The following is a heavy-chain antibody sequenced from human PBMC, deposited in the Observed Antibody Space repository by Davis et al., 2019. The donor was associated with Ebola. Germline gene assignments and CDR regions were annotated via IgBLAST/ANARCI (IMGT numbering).Heavy chain of an antibody. V-gene: IGHV4-59*01. CDR2: MYYSGST. J-gene: IGHJ6*04. D-gene: IGHD3-10*01. CDR1: GGSISSYY. Sequence: MPSETLSLTCTVSGGSISSYYWSWIRQPPGKGLEWIGYMYYSGSTNYNPSLKSRVTISVDTSKNQFSLKLSSVTAADTAVYYCARGYYYGSGTQFYRYYYGMDVWGKGTTVTVSS. CDR3: ARGYYYGSGTQFYRYYYGMDV.